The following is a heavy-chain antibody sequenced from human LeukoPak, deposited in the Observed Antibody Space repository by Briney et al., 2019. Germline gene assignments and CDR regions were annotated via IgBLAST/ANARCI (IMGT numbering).Heavy chain of an antibody. CDR3: ARARTATYNVFSDF. CDR2: INEDETER. V-gene: IGHV3-7*01. Sequence: GGSLRLSCVASGFTFSNYWMSWLRQTPGKGLEWVANINEDETERYYVASVEGRFTVSRDNGKNSLYLQMNGLRAEDSAVFYCARARTATYNVFSDFWGQGTLVTVSS. J-gene: IGHJ4*02. D-gene: IGHD3/OR15-3a*01. CDR1: GFTFSNYW.